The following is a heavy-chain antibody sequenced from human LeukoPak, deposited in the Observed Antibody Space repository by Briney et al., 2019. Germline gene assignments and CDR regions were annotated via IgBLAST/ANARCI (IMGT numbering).Heavy chain of an antibody. V-gene: IGHV3-11*04. Sequence: PGGSLRLSCAASGFTFSDYYMSWIRQAPGKGLEWVSYISSSGSTIYYADSVKGRFTISRDNAKNSLYLQMNSLRAEDTAVYYCARVIFPQTTVVTLYYFDYWGQGTLVTVSS. CDR3: ARVIFPQTTVVTLYYFDY. CDR1: GFTFSDYY. CDR2: ISSSGSTI. J-gene: IGHJ4*02. D-gene: IGHD4-23*01.